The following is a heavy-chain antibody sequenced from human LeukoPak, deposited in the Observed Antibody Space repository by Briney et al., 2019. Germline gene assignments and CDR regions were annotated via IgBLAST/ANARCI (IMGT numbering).Heavy chain of an antibody. Sequence: GGSLRLSCAASGFSFTSSWMSWVRQAPGKGLEWVANIKQDGSEKYYVDSVKGRFTISRDNAKNSLHLQMNSLRVEDTAVYYCARLEQWLTPYWGQGTLVTVSS. D-gene: IGHD6-19*01. J-gene: IGHJ4*02. CDR3: ARLEQWLTPY. V-gene: IGHV3-7*01. CDR2: IKQDGSEK. CDR1: GFSFTSSW.